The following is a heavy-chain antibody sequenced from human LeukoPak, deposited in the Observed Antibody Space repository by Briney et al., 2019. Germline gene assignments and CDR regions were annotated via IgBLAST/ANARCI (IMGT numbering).Heavy chain of an antibody. D-gene: IGHD3-22*01. Sequence: GGSLRLSCAASGFTFSSYGMHWVRQAPGKGLEWVAVISYDGSNKYYADSVKGRFTISRDNSKNTLYLQMNSLRAEDTAVYYCASTFDSSGYYLGYWGQGTLVTVSS. J-gene: IGHJ4*02. CDR2: ISYDGSNK. CDR3: ASTFDSSGYYLGY. CDR1: GFTFSSYG. V-gene: IGHV3-30*03.